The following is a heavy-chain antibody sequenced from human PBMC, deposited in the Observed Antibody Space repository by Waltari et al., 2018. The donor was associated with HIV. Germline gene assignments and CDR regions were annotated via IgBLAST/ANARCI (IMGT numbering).Heavy chain of an antibody. CDR1: GFTSSRYN. V-gene: IGHV3-21*02. Sequence: QLVESGGGLVKSGRALRLSCASSGFTSSRYNMKWGRQVPGQGLEWVSSISKNNNNDFYGDSVKGRFTMSRDDAKKSMFLQMNSRGGEDTAIYYCARRRAPYWYFDLWSRGTRVTGSS. CDR3: ARRRAPYWYFDL. CDR2: ISKNNNND. J-gene: IGHJ2*01.